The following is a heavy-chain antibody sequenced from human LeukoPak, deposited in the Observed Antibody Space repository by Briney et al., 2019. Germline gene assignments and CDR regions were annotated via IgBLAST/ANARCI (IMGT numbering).Heavy chain of an antibody. Sequence: ASVKVSCKTSGYTFTGYYIHWVRQAPGQGLEWVGWINPNSGGTNYAQRFQGRVTVTRDTSISTAYMELSRLRSDDTAVYYCARGRIVEGLDYWGQGTLVTVSS. V-gene: IGHV1-2*02. CDR1: GYTFTGYY. J-gene: IGHJ4*02. D-gene: IGHD3-22*01. CDR2: INPNSGGT. CDR3: ARGRIVEGLDY.